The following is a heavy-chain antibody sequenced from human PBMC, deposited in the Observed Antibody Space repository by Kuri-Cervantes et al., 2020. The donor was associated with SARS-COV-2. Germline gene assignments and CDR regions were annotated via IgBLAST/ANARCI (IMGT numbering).Heavy chain of an antibody. D-gene: IGHD3-22*01. J-gene: IGHJ4*02. Sequence: SCTVSGGSISSSTYYWSWVRQPAGKGLEWIGRIYSSGNTNYHPSLKSRVTISEDTSKNQFSLKLTSVTAADTAVYFCARVGGYHDSSGYYFDSWGKGTLVTVSS. CDR1: GGSISSSTYY. CDR3: ARVGGYHDSSGYYFDS. V-gene: IGHV4-61*02. CDR2: IYSSGNT.